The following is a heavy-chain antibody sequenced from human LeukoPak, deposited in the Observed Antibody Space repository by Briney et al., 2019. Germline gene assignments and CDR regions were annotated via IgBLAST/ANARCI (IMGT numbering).Heavy chain of an antibody. Sequence: GGSLRLSCAASGFTFSDYYMSWIRQAPGKGLEWVSYISSSGSTIYYADSVKGRFTISRDNAKNSLYLQMNSLRAEDTAVYYCARGRSAITIFGVVPDFDYWGQGTLVTVSS. CDR2: ISSSGSTI. CDR1: GFTFSDYY. D-gene: IGHD3-3*01. CDR3: ARGRSAITIFGVVPDFDY. J-gene: IGHJ4*02. V-gene: IGHV3-11*04.